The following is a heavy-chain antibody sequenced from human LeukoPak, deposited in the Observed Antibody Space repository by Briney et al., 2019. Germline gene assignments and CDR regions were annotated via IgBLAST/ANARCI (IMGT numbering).Heavy chain of an antibody. D-gene: IGHD3-9*01. Sequence: GGSLRLSCAASGFTFSSYEMNWVRQAPGKGLEWVSYISSSGSTIYYADSVKGRFTISRDNAKNSLYLQMNSLRAEDTAVYYCARFDWGTATILDPYYYYGMDVWGKGTTVTVSS. V-gene: IGHV3-48*03. CDR1: GFTFSSYE. CDR2: ISSSGSTI. J-gene: IGHJ6*04. CDR3: ARFDWGTATILDPYYYYGMDV.